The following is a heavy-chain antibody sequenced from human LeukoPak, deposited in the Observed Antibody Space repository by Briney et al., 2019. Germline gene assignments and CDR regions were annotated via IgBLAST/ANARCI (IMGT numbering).Heavy chain of an antibody. CDR2: ISYDGSNK. Sequence: PGRSLRLSCAASRFTFTSDATHCVRHAPGEGRERVAVISYDGSNKYYTDSVKGRFTISRDNSKNTLYLQMNSLRAEDTAVYYCARGRNAYYYYGMDVWGKGTTVTVSS. V-gene: IGHV3-30*04. J-gene: IGHJ6*04. CDR1: RFTFTSDA. CDR3: ARGRNAYYYYGMDV.